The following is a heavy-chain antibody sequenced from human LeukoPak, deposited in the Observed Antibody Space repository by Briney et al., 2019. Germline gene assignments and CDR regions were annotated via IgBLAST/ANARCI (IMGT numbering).Heavy chain of an antibody. CDR3: ASRSDSSGYYYRAFDI. Sequence: SETLSLTCTVSGGSISGYYWTWIRQPPGKGLEWIGSIYHSGSTYYNPSLKSRVTISVDTSKNQFSLKLSSVTAADTAVYYCASRSDSSGYYYRAFDIWGQGTMVTVSS. CDR1: GGSISGYY. V-gene: IGHV4-38-2*02. J-gene: IGHJ3*02. CDR2: IYHSGST. D-gene: IGHD3-22*01.